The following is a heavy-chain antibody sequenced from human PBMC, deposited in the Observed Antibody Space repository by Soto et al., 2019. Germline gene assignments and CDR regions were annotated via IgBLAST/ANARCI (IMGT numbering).Heavy chain of an antibody. V-gene: IGHV1-69*02. J-gene: IGHJ6*02. CDR3: ARVMGYYGMDV. CDR1: GGTFSSYT. Sequence: QVQLVQSGAAVKKPGSSVKVSCKASGGTFSSYTISWVRQAPGQGLEWMGRIIPILGIANYAQKFQGRVTITADKSTSTAYMELSSLRSEDTAVYYCARVMGYYGMDVWGQGTTVTVSS. CDR2: IIPILGIA. D-gene: IGHD2-8*01.